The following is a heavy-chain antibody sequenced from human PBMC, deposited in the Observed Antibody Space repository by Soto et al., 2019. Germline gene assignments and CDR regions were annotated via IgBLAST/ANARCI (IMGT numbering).Heavy chain of an antibody. J-gene: IGHJ4*02. Sequence: SETLSLTCTVSGGSISGYYWSWIRQPPGKRLEWIGYIYYTGSTNYNPSLRSRVTISIDTSKNQFSLKLSSVTAADTAVYYCARYPRLDYWGQGTXVTVSS. CDR3: ARYPRLDY. V-gene: IGHV4-59*08. CDR1: GGSISGYY. CDR2: IYYTGST.